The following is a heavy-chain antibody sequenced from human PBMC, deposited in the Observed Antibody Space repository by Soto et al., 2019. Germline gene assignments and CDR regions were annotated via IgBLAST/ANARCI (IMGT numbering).Heavy chain of an antibody. CDR1: GFTFTSSA. V-gene: IGHV1-58*01. Sequence: SVKVSCKASGFTFTSSAVQWVRQARGQRLEWIGWIVVGSGNTNYAQKFQERVTITRDMSTSTAYMELSSLRSEDTAVYYCAADANWYGGNYGAFDIWGQGTRVNVAS. J-gene: IGHJ3*02. D-gene: IGHD4-4*01. CDR3: AADANWYGGNYGAFDI. CDR2: IVVGSGNT.